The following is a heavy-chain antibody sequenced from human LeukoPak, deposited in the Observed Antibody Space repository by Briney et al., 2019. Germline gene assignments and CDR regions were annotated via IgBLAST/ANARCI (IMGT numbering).Heavy chain of an antibody. V-gene: IGHV4-38-2*02. J-gene: IGHJ6*03. CDR2: IYHSGST. CDR3: ARGSGEGYYYMDV. D-gene: IGHD7-27*01. CDR1: GYSISSGYY. Sequence: SETLSLTCTVSGYSISSGYYWSWIRQPPGQGLEWIGYIYHSGSTYYNPSLKSRVTISVDRSKNQFSLKLSSVTAADTAVYYCARGSGEGYYYMDVWGKGTTVTVSS.